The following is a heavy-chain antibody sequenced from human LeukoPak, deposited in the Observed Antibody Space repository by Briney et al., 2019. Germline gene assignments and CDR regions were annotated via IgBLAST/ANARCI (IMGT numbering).Heavy chain of an antibody. J-gene: IGHJ4*02. CDR3: ARGFWLSGFDF. D-gene: IGHD3-3*01. V-gene: IGHV6-1*01. CDR2: TYHSSKWYN. Sequence: SQTLSLTCAISGGSVSDNSAAWNWVRQSPSKGLEWLGRTYHSSKWYNDYALAVRGRITINPDIFKHQFSLQLDSVTPEDTAVYFCARGFWLSGFDFWGQGALVTVSS. CDR1: GGSVSDNSAA.